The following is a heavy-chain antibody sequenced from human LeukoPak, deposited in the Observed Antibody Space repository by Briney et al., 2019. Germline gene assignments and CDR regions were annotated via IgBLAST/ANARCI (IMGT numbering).Heavy chain of an antibody. V-gene: IGHV3-33*08. Sequence: PGGSLRLSCAASGFTFNTYGVHWVRQAPGKGLEWVAVVWYDGRNRDYADSVKGRFTISKDNSNNMVFLQMDRLRAEDTAVYYCARLWGGNGYSGGSLNLWGQGTLVTVSS. D-gene: IGHD3-16*01. CDR3: ARLWGGNGYSGGSLNL. CDR2: VWYDGRNR. CDR1: GFTFNTYG. J-gene: IGHJ5*02.